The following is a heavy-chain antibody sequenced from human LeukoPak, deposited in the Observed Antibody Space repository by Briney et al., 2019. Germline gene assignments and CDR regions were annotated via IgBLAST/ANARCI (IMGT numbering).Heavy chain of an antibody. J-gene: IGHJ3*02. CDR3: AREGQVGATRVGAFDI. D-gene: IGHD1-26*01. CDR1: GDSVSSNSSA. Sequence: SQTLSLTCAISGDSVSSNSSAWNWIRQSPSRGLEWLGRTYYRSKWYNDYAVSVKSRITINPDTSKNQFSLQLNSVTPEDTAVYYCAREGQVGATRVGAFDIWGQGTMVTVSS. CDR2: TYYRSKWYN. V-gene: IGHV6-1*01.